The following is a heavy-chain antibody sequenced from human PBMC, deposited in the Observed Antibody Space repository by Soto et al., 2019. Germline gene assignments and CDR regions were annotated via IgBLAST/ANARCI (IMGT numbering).Heavy chain of an antibody. V-gene: IGHV3-30-3*01. CDR3: VRSRSGAVADSFDL. CDR1: GFTFSRHA. Sequence: GGSLRLSCEGSGFTFSRHALHWVRQAPGKGLEWVAVVSKDGSVKYWMESVKGRFNLSRDNSKNTVYLEMNSLRPEDTGVYYCVRSRSGAVADSFDLWGQGTLVTVSS. J-gene: IGHJ4*02. D-gene: IGHD3-10*01. CDR2: VSKDGSVK.